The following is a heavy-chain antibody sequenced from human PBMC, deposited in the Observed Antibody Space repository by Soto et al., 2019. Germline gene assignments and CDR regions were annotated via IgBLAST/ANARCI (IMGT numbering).Heavy chain of an antibody. V-gene: IGHV3-23*01. CDR3: AKDPGLRSVLRYFDWLLGDY. J-gene: IGHJ4*02. CDR1: GFTFSSYA. Sequence: GESLKISCAASGFTFSSYAMSWVRQAPGKGLEWVSAISGSGGSTYYADSVKGRFTISRDNSKNTLYLQMNSLRAEDTAVYYCAKDPGLRSVLRYFDWLLGDYWGQGTLVTVSS. D-gene: IGHD3-9*01. CDR2: ISGSGGST.